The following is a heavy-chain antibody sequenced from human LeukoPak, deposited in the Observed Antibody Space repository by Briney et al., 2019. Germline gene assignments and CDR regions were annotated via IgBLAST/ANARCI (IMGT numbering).Heavy chain of an antibody. V-gene: IGHV1-46*01. CDR2: INPSGGST. CDR1: GYTFTSYY. J-gene: IGHJ4*02. D-gene: IGHD3-22*01. CDR3: ARDPAYDSSGYPFDY. Sequence: ASVKVSCKASGYTFTSYYMHRVRQAPGQGLEWMGIINPSGGSTSYAQKFQGRVTMTRDTSTSTVYMELSSLRSEDTAVYYCARDPAYDSSGYPFDYWGQGTLVTVSS.